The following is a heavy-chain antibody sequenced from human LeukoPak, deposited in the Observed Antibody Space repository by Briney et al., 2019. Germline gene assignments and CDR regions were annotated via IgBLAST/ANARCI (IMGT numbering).Heavy chain of an antibody. CDR2: IWYDGSNK. Sequence: GRALRLSCVASGFTFISYGMHWVRQAPGKGLDGEAVIWYDGSNKYYAASVKGRFTISSDNSKNTLYLPMNSMRAEDTAVYYCARDRGGAWYFDYWGQGTLVTVSS. CDR1: GFTFISYG. V-gene: IGHV3-33*01. J-gene: IGHJ4*02. CDR3: ARDRGGAWYFDY. D-gene: IGHD4-17*01.